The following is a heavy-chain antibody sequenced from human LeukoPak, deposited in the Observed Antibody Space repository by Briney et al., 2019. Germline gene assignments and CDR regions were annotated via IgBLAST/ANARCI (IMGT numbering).Heavy chain of an antibody. J-gene: IGHJ4*02. CDR2: IYHSGST. Sequence: SETLSLTCTVSGYSISSGYYWGWIRQPPVKGLEWIGSIYHSGSTYYNPSLKSRVTISVDTSKNQFSLKLSSVTAADTAVYYCARVQYCSSTSCPYYFDYWGQGTLVTVSS. D-gene: IGHD2-2*01. V-gene: IGHV4-38-2*02. CDR3: ARVQYCSSTSCPYYFDY. CDR1: GYSISSGYY.